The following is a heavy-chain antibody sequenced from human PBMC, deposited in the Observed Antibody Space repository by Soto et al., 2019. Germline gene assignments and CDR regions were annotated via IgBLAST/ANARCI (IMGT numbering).Heavy chain of an antibody. CDR3: ATRPPGERYFGVLDG. J-gene: IGHJ4*02. CDR2: IKSKTDGGTT. CDR1: GFTFNNAW. D-gene: IGHD3-3*01. V-gene: IGHV3-15*07. Sequence: GGSLRLSCAASGFTFNNAWMNWVRQAPGKGLEWVGRIKSKTDGGTTDYAAPVKGRFTISRDNTKNSLYMQMNNLRAEDTAVYYCATRPPGERYFGVLDGWGQGTLVTVSS.